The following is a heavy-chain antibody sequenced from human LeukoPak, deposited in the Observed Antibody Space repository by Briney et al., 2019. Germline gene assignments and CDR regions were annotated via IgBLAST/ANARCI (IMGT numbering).Heavy chain of an antibody. J-gene: IGHJ4*02. CDR3: ARCGVKGIQLWN. CDR2: IYYSGST. V-gene: IGHV4-61*01. CDR1: GGSVSSGSYY. Sequence: PSETLSLTCTVSGGSVSSGSYYWSWIRQPPGKGLEWIGYIYYSGSTNYNPSLKSRVTISVDTPKNQFSLKLSSVTAADTAVYYCARCGVKGIQLWNWGQGTLVTVSS. D-gene: IGHD5-18*01.